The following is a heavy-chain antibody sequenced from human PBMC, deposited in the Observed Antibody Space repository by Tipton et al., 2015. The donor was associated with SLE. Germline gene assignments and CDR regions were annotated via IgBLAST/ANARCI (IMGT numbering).Heavy chain of an antibody. CDR3: ARCTIFGVVRGSFDC. Sequence: TLSLTCAVYGASLNDYYWTWIRQPPGKGLEWIGDINHSGSTDCNPSLKSRVTMSVDTSKNQFSLNLTSVTAADTALYYCARCTIFGVVRGSFDCRAQGTLITVSS. CDR1: GASLNDYY. CDR2: INHSGST. J-gene: IGHJ4*02. D-gene: IGHD3-3*01. V-gene: IGHV4-34*01.